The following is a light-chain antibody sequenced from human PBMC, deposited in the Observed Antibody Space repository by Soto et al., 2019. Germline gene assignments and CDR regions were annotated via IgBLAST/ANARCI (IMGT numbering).Light chain of an antibody. CDR2: GAS. V-gene: IGKV3-20*01. J-gene: IGKJ4*01. CDR1: QSVSSSY. Sequence: EIVLTQSPGTLSLSPGERATLSCRASQSVSSSYLAWYQQKPGQAPRLLIYGASSRATGIPDRFSGSGSGTDFTLTIGRLEPEDFPVYYCQQYGSSPLTFGGGTKVEIK. CDR3: QQYGSSPLT.